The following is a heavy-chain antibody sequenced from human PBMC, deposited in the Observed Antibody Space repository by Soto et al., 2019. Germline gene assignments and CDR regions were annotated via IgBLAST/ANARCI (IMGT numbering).Heavy chain of an antibody. CDR2: ISAYNGNT. J-gene: IGHJ6*02. D-gene: IGHD3-10*01. Sequence: ASVKVSWKAAGYTFTSYGISWVRQAPGQGLEWMGWISAYNGNTNYAQKLQGRVTMTTDTSTSTAYMELRGLRSDDTAVYYCARNVTMVRGVIRMKFNYYYGMDVWGQGTTVTVSS. V-gene: IGHV1-18*04. CDR3: ARNVTMVRGVIRMKFNYYYGMDV. CDR1: GYTFTSYG.